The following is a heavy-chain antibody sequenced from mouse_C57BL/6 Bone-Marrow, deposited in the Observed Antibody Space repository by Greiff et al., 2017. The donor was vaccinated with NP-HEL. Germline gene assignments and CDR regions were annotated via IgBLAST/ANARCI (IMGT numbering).Heavy chain of an antibody. Sequence: EVKLVESGGGLVKPGGSLKLSCAASGFTFTDYGMHWVRQAPEKGLEWVAYISSGSSTIYYADTVKGRFTITRDNATNTLFLQMTSLRSEDTAMYDCAREATVVVTFDYWGQGTTLTVSS. D-gene: IGHD1-1*01. CDR2: ISSGSSTI. J-gene: IGHJ2*01. V-gene: IGHV5-17*01. CDR1: GFTFTDYG. CDR3: AREATVVVTFDY.